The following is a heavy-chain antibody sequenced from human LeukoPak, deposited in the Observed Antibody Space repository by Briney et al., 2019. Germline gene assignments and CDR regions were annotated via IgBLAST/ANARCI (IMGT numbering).Heavy chain of an antibody. CDR1: GGSFSGYY. V-gene: IGHV4-34*01. D-gene: IGHD3-10*01. J-gene: IGHJ5*02. CDR3: ARGSVYYYGSGSYLGWFDP. CDR2: INHSGST. Sequence: SETLSLTCAVYGGSFSGYYWSWIRQPPGKGLEWIGEINHSGSTNYNPSLKSRVTISVDTSKNQFSLKLSSVTAADTAVYYCARGSVYYYGSGSYLGWFDPWGQGTLVTVSS.